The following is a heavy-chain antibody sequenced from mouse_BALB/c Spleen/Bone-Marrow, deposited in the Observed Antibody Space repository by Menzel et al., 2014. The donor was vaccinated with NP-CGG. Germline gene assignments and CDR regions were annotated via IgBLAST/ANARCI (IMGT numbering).Heavy chain of an antibody. CDR1: GFTFSSYA. CDR3: ARVVYYDYDVWFAY. J-gene: IGHJ3*01. D-gene: IGHD2-4*01. V-gene: IGHV5-6-5*01. Sequence: EVMLVESGGGLVKPGGSLKLSCAASGFTFSSYAMSWVRQTPEKRLEWVASISSGGSTYYPDSVKGRFTISRDNARNILYLQMSSLRSEDTAMYYCARVVYYDYDVWFAYWCQGTLVTVSA. CDR2: ISSGGST.